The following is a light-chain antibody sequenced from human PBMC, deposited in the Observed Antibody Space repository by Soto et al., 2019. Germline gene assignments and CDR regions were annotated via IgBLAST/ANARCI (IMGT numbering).Light chain of an antibody. CDR1: SSDVGAYNY. CDR2: DVT. Sequence: QYVLTQPPSASGSPGQSVTISCTGTSSDVGAYNYVSWYQQYPGKVPKLMIYDVTKRPSGVPDRFSGSKSGNTASLTVSGLQAEDEADYYCSSYGGGNNYYVFGTGTKLTVL. CDR3: SSYGGGNNYYV. V-gene: IGLV2-8*01. J-gene: IGLJ1*01.